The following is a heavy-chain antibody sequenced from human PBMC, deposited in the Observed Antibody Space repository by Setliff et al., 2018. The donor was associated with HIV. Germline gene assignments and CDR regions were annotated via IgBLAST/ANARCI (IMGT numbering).Heavy chain of an antibody. Sequence: SETLSLTCGVDAWSLSGYFWVWVRQSPGRGLEWIGEINYAGVANYSPSLKSRVTMSIDTSKNQFSLKLSSVTAADTGIYFCAIGGAVTVLGIPSYYSFYGFDKWGQGTTVTVSS. J-gene: IGHJ6*02. CDR3: AIGGAVTVLGIPSYYSFYGFDK. D-gene: IGHD2-21*02. CDR2: INYAGVA. CDR1: AWSLSGYF. V-gene: IGHV4-34*01.